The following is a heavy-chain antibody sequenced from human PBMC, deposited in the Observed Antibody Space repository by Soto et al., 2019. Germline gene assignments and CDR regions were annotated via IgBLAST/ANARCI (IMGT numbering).Heavy chain of an antibody. V-gene: IGHV1-69*13. CDR1: GGTFSSYA. CDR3: ARGPYYYDSSGYYYFDY. Sequence: ASVKVSCKASGGTFSSYAISWVRQAPGQGLEWMGGIIPIFGTANYAQKFQGRVTITADESTSTAYMELSSLRSEDTAVYYCARGPYYYDSSGYYYFDYWGQGTLVTVSS. CDR2: IIPIFGTA. J-gene: IGHJ4*02. D-gene: IGHD3-22*01.